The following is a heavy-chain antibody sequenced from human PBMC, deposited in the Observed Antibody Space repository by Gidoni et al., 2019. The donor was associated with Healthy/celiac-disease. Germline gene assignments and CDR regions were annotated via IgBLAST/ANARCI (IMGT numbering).Heavy chain of an antibody. CDR2: IYYSGST. J-gene: IGHJ5*02. D-gene: IGHD2-15*01. CDR3: ARGYCSGGSCYSGTEYNWFDP. CDR1: RGSIRSGGYY. V-gene: IGHV4-31*03. Sequence: QVQLQESGPGLVKPSQTLSRTCTVSRGSIRSGGYYWSWIRQHPGKGLEWIGYIYYSGSTYYNPSLKSRVTISVDTSKNQFSLKLSSVTAADTAVYYCARGYCSGGSCYSGTEYNWFDPWGQGTLVTVSS.